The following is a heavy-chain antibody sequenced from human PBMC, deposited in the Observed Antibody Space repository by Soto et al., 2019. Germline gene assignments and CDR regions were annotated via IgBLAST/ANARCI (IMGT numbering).Heavy chain of an antibody. CDR3: ARDMSGSGSYSY. V-gene: IGHV1-69*13. CDR2: IIPIFGTA. Sequence: ASVKVSCKASGGTFSSYAISWVRQAPGQGLEWMGGIIPIFGTANYAQKFQGRVTITADESTSTAYMELSSLRSEDTAVYYCARDMSGSGSYSYWGQGTMLTVYS. J-gene: IGHJ4*02. CDR1: GGTFSSYA. D-gene: IGHD3-10*01.